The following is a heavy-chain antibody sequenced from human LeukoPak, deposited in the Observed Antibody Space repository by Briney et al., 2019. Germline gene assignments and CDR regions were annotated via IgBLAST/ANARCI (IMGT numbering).Heavy chain of an antibody. D-gene: IGHD1-26*01. Sequence: GGSLRLSGAASGFTYSSSWMHWVRQAPGKGLVWVSRINGDGSSTNSADSVKGRFTVSRDNAKNTLYLQMNSLRAEDTAVYYCARGSGSFFDYWGQGTLVTVSS. CDR2: INGDGSST. CDR3: ARGSGSFFDY. V-gene: IGHV3-74*01. CDR1: GFTYSSSW. J-gene: IGHJ4*02.